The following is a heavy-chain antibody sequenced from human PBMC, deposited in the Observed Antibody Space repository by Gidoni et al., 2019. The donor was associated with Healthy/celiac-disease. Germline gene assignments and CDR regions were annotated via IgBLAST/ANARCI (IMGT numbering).Heavy chain of an antibody. CDR2: ISYDGSNK. CDR1: GFTFSSYA. D-gene: IGHD2-15*01. J-gene: IGHJ3*02. Sequence: QVQLVESGDGVVKPGRSLSLSCAASGFTFSSYAMHWVRQAPGKGLVWLAVISYDGSNKYYADSVKGRFTISRDNSKNTLYLQMNSLRAEDTAVYYCARATVVGAFDIWGRGTMVTVSS. CDR3: ARATVVGAFDI. V-gene: IGHV3-30-3*01.